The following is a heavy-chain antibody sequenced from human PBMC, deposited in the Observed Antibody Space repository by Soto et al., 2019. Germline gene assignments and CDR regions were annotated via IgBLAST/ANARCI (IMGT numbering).Heavy chain of an antibody. V-gene: IGHV3-9*01. Sequence: EVQLVESGGGLVQPGRSLRLSCAASGFTFDDYAMHWVRQAPGKGLEWVSGISWNSGSIGYADSVKGRFTISRDNAKNSLYLQMNSLRAEDTALYYCAKAQEDSSSPFDYWGQGTPVTVSP. CDR2: ISWNSGSI. J-gene: IGHJ4*02. CDR1: GFTFDDYA. D-gene: IGHD6-6*01. CDR3: AKAQEDSSSPFDY.